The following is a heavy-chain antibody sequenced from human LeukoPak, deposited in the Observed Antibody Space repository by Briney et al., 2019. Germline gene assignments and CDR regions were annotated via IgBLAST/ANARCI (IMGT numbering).Heavy chain of an antibody. V-gene: IGHV1-8*03. CDR2: MNPNSGNT. CDR1: GGTFSSYA. Sequence: ASVKVSCKASGGTFSSYAINWVRQATGHGLEWMGWMNPNSGNTGYAQKFQGRVTITRNNSISTVYMELSSLRSEDTAVYYCARRLGLRWDLQAFDIWGQGTMVTVPS. J-gene: IGHJ3*02. D-gene: IGHD4-23*01. CDR3: ARRLGLRWDLQAFDI.